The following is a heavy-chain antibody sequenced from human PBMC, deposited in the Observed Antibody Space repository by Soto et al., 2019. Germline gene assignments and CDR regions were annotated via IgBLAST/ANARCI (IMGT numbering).Heavy chain of an antibody. V-gene: IGHV1-69*02. CDR1: GGTFSSYT. D-gene: IGHD1-26*01. CDR2: IIPILGIA. J-gene: IGHJ4*02. Sequence: QVQLVQSGAEVKKPGSSVKVSCKASGGTFSSYTISWVRQAPGQGLEWMGRIIPILGIANYAQKFQGRVTITADKSTRTAYMELSSLRSEDTAVYYCARGEVGATTVWTHCFDYWGQGTLVTVSS. CDR3: ARGEVGATTVWTHCFDY.